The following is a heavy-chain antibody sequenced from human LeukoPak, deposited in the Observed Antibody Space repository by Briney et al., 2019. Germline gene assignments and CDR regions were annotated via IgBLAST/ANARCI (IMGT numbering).Heavy chain of an antibody. CDR2: ISSSGGST. V-gene: IGHV3-23*01. Sequence: PGGSLRLSCAASGFVFRSYAMSWVRQAPGKGLEWVSGISSSGGSTYHADSVRGRFTISRDNSKNTQYLQMNSLRVEDTAVYYCARGHGTYYYGMDVWGQGTTVTVSS. CDR1: GFVFRSYA. D-gene: IGHD1-1*01. J-gene: IGHJ6*02. CDR3: ARGHGTYYYGMDV.